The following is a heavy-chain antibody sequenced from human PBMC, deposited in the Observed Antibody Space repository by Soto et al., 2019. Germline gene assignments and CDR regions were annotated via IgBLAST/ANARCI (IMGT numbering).Heavy chain of an antibody. CDR1: GYTFTSYG. CDR2: ISVYNGNT. Sequence: QVQLVQSGAEVKKPGASVKVSCKASGYTFTSYGITWVRQAPGQGLEWMGWISVYNGNTKYAQKFQGRVTMTTDTSTSTADMELRSLRSDDTAVYYCARDGRYNNGWNDLDYWGQGTLVTVSS. J-gene: IGHJ4*02. D-gene: IGHD6-19*01. V-gene: IGHV1-18*01. CDR3: ARDGRYNNGWNDLDY.